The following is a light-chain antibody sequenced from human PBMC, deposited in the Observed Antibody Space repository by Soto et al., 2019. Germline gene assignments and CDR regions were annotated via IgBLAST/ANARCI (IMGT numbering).Light chain of an antibody. CDR3: QQTYSIPRFT. Sequence: DIPMTQSPSSLSASVGDRVTITCRASQSISSYLNWYQQKPGKAPKLLIYAASSLQSGVPSRFSGSGSGTDFTLTISSLQPEDFVTYYCQQTYSIPRFTFGPGTKVDVK. J-gene: IGKJ3*01. V-gene: IGKV1-39*01. CDR2: AAS. CDR1: QSISSY.